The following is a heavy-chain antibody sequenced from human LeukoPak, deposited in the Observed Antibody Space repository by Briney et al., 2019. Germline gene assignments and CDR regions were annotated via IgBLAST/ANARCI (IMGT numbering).Heavy chain of an antibody. J-gene: IGHJ5*02. Sequence: GGSLRLSCAASGFTFDDYAMHWVRQAPGKGLEWVSLISVDGGSTYYADSVKGRFTISRDNSKNSLYLQMNSLRTEDTALYYCAKDIADCSGGSCYFGGGFDPWGQGTLVTVSS. CDR3: AKDIADCSGGSCYFGGGFDP. CDR2: ISVDGGST. CDR1: GFTFDDYA. V-gene: IGHV3-43*02. D-gene: IGHD2-15*01.